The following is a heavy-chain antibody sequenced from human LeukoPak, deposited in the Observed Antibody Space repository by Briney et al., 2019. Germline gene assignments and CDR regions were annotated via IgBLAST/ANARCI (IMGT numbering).Heavy chain of an antibody. D-gene: IGHD5-12*01. V-gene: IGHV4-34*01. Sequence: SETLSLTCAVYGGSFSGYYWSWIRQPPGKGLEWIGEINHSGSTNYNPSLKSRVTISVDTSKNQFSLKLSSVTAADTAVYYCARPDIVAIGAFDIWGQGTMVTVSS. J-gene: IGHJ3*02. CDR2: INHSGST. CDR1: GGSFSGYY. CDR3: ARPDIVAIGAFDI.